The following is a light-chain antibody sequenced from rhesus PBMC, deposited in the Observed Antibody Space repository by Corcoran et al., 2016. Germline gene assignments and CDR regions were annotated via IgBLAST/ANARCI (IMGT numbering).Light chain of an antibody. CDR3: QHSYGIPFT. CDR2: KAS. CDR1: ENVNNY. J-gene: IGKJ3*01. Sequence: DIQMTQSPSSLSASVGDRVTITCRASENVNNYLHWYQQKPGKAPKLLIYKASTLQSGVPSRFSGSGSGTDFTLTFSILQPEDFATYYYQHSYGIPFTFGPGTKLDIK. V-gene: IGKV1-74*01.